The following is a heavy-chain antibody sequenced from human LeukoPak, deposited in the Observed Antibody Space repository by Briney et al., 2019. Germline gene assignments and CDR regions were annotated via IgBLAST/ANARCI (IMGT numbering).Heavy chain of an antibody. V-gene: IGHV3-7*01. J-gene: IGHJ4*02. D-gene: IGHD1-26*01. CDR3: ARDGVGAYDY. CDR2: IKQDGSEK. CDR1: GFTLSSYW. Sequence: GGSLRLSCAASGFTLSSYWMSWVRQAPGKGLEWVANIKQDGSEKYYVDSVKGRFTISRDNAKNSLYLQMNSLRAEDTAVYYCARDGVGAYDYWGQGTLVTVSS.